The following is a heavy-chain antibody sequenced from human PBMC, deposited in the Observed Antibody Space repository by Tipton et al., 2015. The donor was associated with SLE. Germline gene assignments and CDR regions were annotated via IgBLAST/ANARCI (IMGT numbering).Heavy chain of an antibody. D-gene: IGHD2-2*01. Sequence: SLRLSCAASGFTFSSYWMSWVRQAPGKGLEWVANIKQDGSEKYYVDSVKGRFTISRDNAKNPLYLQMNSLRAEDTAVDYCARVGCSSTTCLGGYWGPGTLVPLSS. CDR2: IKQDGSEK. CDR1: GFTFSSYW. CDR3: ARVGCSSTTCLGGY. J-gene: IGHJ4*02. V-gene: IGHV3-7*03.